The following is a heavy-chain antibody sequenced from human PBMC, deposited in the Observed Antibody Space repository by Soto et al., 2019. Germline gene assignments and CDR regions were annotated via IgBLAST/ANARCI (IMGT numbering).Heavy chain of an antibody. CDR3: ASGGQWLVY. Sequence: GSLRLSCAASGFTVTSTYMTWVRQAPGKGLEWVSVFYVDGRTFHADSVKGRFTISRDNSKNTLHLQMNTLRVEDTAMYYCASGGQWLVYWGQRTLVTVSS. CDR2: FYVDGRT. D-gene: IGHD3-22*01. CDR1: GFTVTSTY. J-gene: IGHJ4*02. V-gene: IGHV3-66*01.